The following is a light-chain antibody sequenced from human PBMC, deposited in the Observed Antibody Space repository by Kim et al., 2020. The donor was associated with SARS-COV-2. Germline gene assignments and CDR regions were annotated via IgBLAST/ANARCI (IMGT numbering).Light chain of an antibody. V-gene: IGLV3-1*01. Sequence: SYELTQPPSVSVSPGQTASITCSGDKLGNKYACWYQQKQGKPPVLVIYQDSKRPSGIPERFSGSNSGTTATLTISGTQAMDEADYYCQAWDSSTVVFGGGTQLTVL. CDR1: KLGNKY. CDR2: QDS. CDR3: QAWDSSTVV. J-gene: IGLJ2*01.